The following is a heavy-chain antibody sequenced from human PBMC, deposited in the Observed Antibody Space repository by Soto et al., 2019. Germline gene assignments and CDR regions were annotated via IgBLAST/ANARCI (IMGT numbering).Heavy chain of an antibody. Sequence: PSETLSLTCAVSGYSISSGYYWGWIRQPPGKGLEWIGSIYHSGSTYYNPSLKSRVTISVDTSKNQFSLKLSSVTAADTAVYYCASVLRYFDWLAAFDYWGQGTLVTVSS. CDR1: GYSISSGYY. CDR2: IYHSGST. V-gene: IGHV4-38-2*01. CDR3: ASVLRYFDWLAAFDY. D-gene: IGHD3-9*01. J-gene: IGHJ4*02.